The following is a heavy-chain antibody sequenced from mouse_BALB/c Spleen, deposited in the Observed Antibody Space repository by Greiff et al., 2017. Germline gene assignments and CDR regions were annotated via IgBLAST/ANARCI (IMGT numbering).Heavy chain of an antibody. V-gene: IGHV5-6*01. Sequence: EVKLMESGGDLVKPGGSLKLSCAASGFTFSSYGMSWVRQTPDKRLEWVATISSGGSYTYYPDSVKGRFTISRDNPKNTLFLQMTSLRSEDTAMYYCARESGALAWFAYWGQGTLVTVSA. CDR1: GFTFSSYG. D-gene: IGHD1-3*01. J-gene: IGHJ3*01. CDR2: ISSGGSYT. CDR3: ARESGALAWFAY.